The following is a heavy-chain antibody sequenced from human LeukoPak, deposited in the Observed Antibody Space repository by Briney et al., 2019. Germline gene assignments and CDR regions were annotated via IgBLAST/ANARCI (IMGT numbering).Heavy chain of an antibody. CDR1: GYTFTDYY. V-gene: IGHV1-2*02. J-gene: IGHJ3*02. Sequence: ASVKVSCKASGYTFTDYYIHWVRQAPGQGLGWMGWINPNSGDTNYAQKFQGRVTMTRDTSISTAYMELSRLRSDATAVYYCSRRIAAAGNDAFDIWGQGTMVTVSS. CDR2: INPNSGDT. CDR3: SRRIAAAGNDAFDI. D-gene: IGHD6-13*01.